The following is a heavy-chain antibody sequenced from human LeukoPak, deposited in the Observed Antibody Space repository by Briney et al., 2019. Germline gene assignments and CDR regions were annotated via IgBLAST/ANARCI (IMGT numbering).Heavy chain of an antibody. J-gene: IGHJ3*02. CDR1: GFTFSTYW. D-gene: IGHD3-16*01. CDR3: ARDGLGEVFDI. V-gene: IGHV3-74*01. Sequence: GGSLRRSCAAAGFTFSTYWMHWVRQVPGKGLVWVSRINSDGSSTAYADSVKGRFTISRDNAKNTLYLQMNSLRAEDTAVYYCARDGLGEVFDIWGQGTMVTVSS. CDR2: INSDGSST.